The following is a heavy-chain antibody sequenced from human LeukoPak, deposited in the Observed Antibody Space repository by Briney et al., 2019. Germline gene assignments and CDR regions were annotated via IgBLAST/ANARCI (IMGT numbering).Heavy chain of an antibody. CDR2: IDDDGTDT. CDR1: GFTSGSYW. Sequence: GGSLRLSCAASGFTSGSYWMHWVRQAPGKGPEWVSRIDDDGTDTHYAVSVKGRFTISRDNAKNTPYLQMNSLRGEDTAVYYCARGMLSSAGYHWYYYMDVWGKGAMVTVSS. CDR3: ARGMLSSAGYHWYYYMDV. V-gene: IGHV3-74*01. J-gene: IGHJ6*03. D-gene: IGHD3-3*01.